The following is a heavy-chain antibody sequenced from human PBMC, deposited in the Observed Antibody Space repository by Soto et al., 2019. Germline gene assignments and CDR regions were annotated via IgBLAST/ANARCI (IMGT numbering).Heavy chain of an antibody. V-gene: IGHV4-38-2*01. CDR3: TRGAGARWVRFDY. CDR1: GYSITSGYS. J-gene: IGHJ4*02. D-gene: IGHD3-22*01. Sequence: SETLSLTCDVSGYSITSGYSWGWIRQPPGKGLEWLGSISYSGKMFYKSSLASRISIPVDTSKNQFSLRLTSVSAADTALYYCTRGAGARWVRFDYWGQGSQVTVSS. CDR2: ISYSGKM.